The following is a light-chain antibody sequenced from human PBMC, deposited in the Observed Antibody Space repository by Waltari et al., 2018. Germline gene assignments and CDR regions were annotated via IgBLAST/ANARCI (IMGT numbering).Light chain of an antibody. CDR2: GTS. CDR1: QSVTSIS. V-gene: IGKV3-20*01. CDR3: QQYDGSAVT. Sequence: IVLTQSPDTLSLSPGERATLSCRASQSVTSISLAWYQQKPGQAPRLLIYGTSTRATGFPDRFSGSGSGTDFTLTISRLGPEDSAVYHCQQYDGSAVTFGGGTKVEIK. J-gene: IGKJ4*01.